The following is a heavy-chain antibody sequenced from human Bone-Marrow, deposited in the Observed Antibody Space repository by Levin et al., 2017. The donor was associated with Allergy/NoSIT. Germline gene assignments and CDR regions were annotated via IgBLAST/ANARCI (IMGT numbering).Heavy chain of an antibody. Sequence: KVSCTGSGYSFATYWTLWVRQAPGKGLEWMGVIYPDDSDTKYNPSFEGQVTISADRSINTAYLQWDSLKASDTAMYYCARLSIVAFDIWGHGTRVTVSS. J-gene: IGHJ3*02. CDR3: ARLSIVAFDI. D-gene: IGHD3-16*02. V-gene: IGHV5-51*01. CDR1: GYSFATYW. CDR2: IYPDDSDT.